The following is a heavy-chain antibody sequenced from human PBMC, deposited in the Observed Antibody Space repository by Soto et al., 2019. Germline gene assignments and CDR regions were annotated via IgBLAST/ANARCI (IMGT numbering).Heavy chain of an antibody. D-gene: IGHD2-21*01. CDR1: GGSFSGYY. CDR2: INHSGST. CDR3: ARGSPAGRWIGMRAFDI. Sequence: SETLSLTCAVYGGSFSGYYWSWIRQPPGKGLEWIGEINHSGSTNYNPSLKSRVTISVDTSKNQFSLKLSSVTAADTAVYYCARGSPAGRWIGMRAFDIWGQGTMVTVSS. J-gene: IGHJ3*02. V-gene: IGHV4-34*01.